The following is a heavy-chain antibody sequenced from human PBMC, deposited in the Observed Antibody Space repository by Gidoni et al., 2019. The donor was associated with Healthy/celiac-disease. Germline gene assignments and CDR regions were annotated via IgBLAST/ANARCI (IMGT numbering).Heavy chain of an antibody. CDR2: IYYSGST. J-gene: IGHJ5*02. CDR3: ARSLYLSGTHTENWFDP. Sequence: QLQLQESGPGLVKPSQTLSLTCTVSGSSISSGDYYWSWIRQPPGKCLEWIVYIYYSGSTYYNPSRKSLVTISVYTSKNQFSLKLSSVTAADTAVYYCARSLYLSGTHTENWFDPWGQGTLVTVCS. CDR1: GSSISSGDYY. V-gene: IGHV4-30-4*01. D-gene: IGHD3-10*01.